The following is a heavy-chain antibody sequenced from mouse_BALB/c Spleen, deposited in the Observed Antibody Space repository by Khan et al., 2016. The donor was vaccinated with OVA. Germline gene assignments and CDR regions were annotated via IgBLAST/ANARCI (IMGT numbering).Heavy chain of an antibody. Sequence: VQLQQSGAELVKPGASVKLSCTASGFNIKDTYLHWVKQRPEQGLEWNGRIAPANGNTKYDPKFQGKATITADTSSHPSYLQLNSLTSEDTAVYYCAHPSYDHRDFEVWGAGTTVTVSS. CDR1: GFNIKDTY. CDR3: AHPSYDHRDFEV. D-gene: IGHD2-3*01. V-gene: IGHV14-3*02. CDR2: IAPANGNT. J-gene: IGHJ1*01.